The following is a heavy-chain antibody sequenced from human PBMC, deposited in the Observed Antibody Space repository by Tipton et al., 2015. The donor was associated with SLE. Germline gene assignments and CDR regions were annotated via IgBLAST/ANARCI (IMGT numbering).Heavy chain of an antibody. Sequence: TLSLTCTVSGGSVSSGNYYWSWIRQPAGKGLEWIGRIFARGSTNYNPSLNSRVTISVDTSTNQFSLKLSSVTAADTAVYYCARHHGSGWLYGLDVWGQGTTVTVSS. CDR2: IFARGST. D-gene: IGHD6-19*01. CDR3: ARHHGSGWLYGLDV. V-gene: IGHV4-61*02. J-gene: IGHJ6*02. CDR1: GGSVSSGNYY.